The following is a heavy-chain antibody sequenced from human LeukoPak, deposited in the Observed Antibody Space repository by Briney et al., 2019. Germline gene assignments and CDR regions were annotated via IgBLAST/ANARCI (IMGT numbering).Heavy chain of an antibody. CDR1: GFTFSSYG. CDR2: ISYDGSNQ. Sequence: GGSLRLSCAASGFTFSSYGMHWVRQAPGKGLEWVAVISYDGSNQYYADSVKGRFIISRDNSKNTLYLQMNSLRAEDTAVYYCAKSHSSGWYYFDYWGQGTLVTVSS. V-gene: IGHV3-30*18. D-gene: IGHD6-19*01. J-gene: IGHJ4*02. CDR3: AKSHSSGWYYFDY.